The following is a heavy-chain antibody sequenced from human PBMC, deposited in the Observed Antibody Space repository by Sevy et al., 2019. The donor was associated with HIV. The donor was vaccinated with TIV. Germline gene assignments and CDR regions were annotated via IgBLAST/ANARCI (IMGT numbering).Heavy chain of an antibody. J-gene: IGHJ4*02. CDR3: ARSPPWGNTWLYYFDN. V-gene: IGHV4-39*01. CDR1: GGSISSKNYY. Sequence: SETLTLTCTVSGGSISSKNYYWCWLRQPPGKGLEWIGSVYYSGSTYYNPSLKSRVTISVETSKNQFSLTLSSVTAADTAVYYCARSPPWGNTWLYYFDNWGQGTLVTVSS. CDR2: VYYSGST. D-gene: IGHD6-13*01.